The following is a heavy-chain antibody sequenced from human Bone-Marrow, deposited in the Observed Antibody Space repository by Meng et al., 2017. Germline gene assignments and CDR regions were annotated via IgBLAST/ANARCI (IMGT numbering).Heavy chain of an antibody. CDR3: ARVQYYDSSGYYFLYAFDI. V-gene: IGHV3-74*01. J-gene: IGHJ3*02. D-gene: IGHD3-22*01. CDR2: INSDGSST. Sequence: GGSLRLSCAASGFYFNNAWMSWVRQAPGKGLEWVGRINSDGSSTSYADSVKGRFTISRDNAKNTLYLQMNSLRAEDTAVYYCARVQYYDSSGYYFLYAFDIWGQGTMVTVSS. CDR1: GFYFNNAW.